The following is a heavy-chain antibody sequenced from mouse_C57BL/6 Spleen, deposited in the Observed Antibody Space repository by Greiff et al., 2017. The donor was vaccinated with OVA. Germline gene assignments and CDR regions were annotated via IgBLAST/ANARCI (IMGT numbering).Heavy chain of an antibody. D-gene: IGHD1-1*01. Sequence: EVMLVESGPELVKPGDSVKISCKASGYSFTGYFMNWVMQSHGKSLEWIGRINPYNGDTFYNQKFKGKATLTVDKSSSTAHMELRSLTSEDSAVYYCARWDYGTYYYAMDYWGQGTSVTVSS. CDR1: GYSFTGYF. CDR3: ARWDYGTYYYAMDY. CDR2: INPYNGDT. V-gene: IGHV1-20*01. J-gene: IGHJ4*01.